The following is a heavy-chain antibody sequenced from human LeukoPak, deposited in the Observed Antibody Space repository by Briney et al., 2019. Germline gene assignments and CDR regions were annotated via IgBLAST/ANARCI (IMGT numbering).Heavy chain of an antibody. J-gene: IGHJ4*02. CDR2: ISGSGGST. Sequence: PGGSLRLSCAASGFTFRNYAMSWVRQAPGKGLEWVSGISGSGGSTYYADSVKGRFTISRDNSKVTLYLQVNSLRAEDTAVYYCAKGTDFWSGYFDYWGQGTLVTVSS. V-gene: IGHV3-23*01. D-gene: IGHD3-3*01. CDR1: GFTFRNYA. CDR3: AKGTDFWSGYFDY.